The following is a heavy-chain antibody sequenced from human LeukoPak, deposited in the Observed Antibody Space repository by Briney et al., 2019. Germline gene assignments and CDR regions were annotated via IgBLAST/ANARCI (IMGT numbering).Heavy chain of an antibody. CDR3: ARHESGRYFDWLLSWFDP. Sequence: PSETLSLTCAVYGGSFNGYYWSWIRQPPGKGLEWIGEINHSGSTNYNPSLKSRVTISVDTSKNQFSLKLSSVTAADTAVYYCARHESGRYFDWLLSWFDPWGQGTLVTVSS. D-gene: IGHD3-9*01. CDR2: INHSGST. V-gene: IGHV4-34*01. CDR1: GGSFNGYY. J-gene: IGHJ5*02.